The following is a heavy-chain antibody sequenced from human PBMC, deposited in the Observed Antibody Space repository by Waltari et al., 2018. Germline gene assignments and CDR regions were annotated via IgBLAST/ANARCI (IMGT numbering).Heavy chain of an antibody. D-gene: IGHD2-21*01. CDR1: GYTFTGYD. Sequence: QVQLVQSGAEVKKPGASVKVSCKASGYTFTGYDMHWVRQAPGQGQEGMGWINPNSGGTNYAQKFQGRVTMTRDTSISTAYMELSRLRSDDTAVYYCAREGLGRIVVVIATTPAPFDYWGQGTLVTVSS. CDR3: AREGLGRIVVVIATTPAPFDY. CDR2: INPNSGGT. J-gene: IGHJ4*02. V-gene: IGHV1-2*02.